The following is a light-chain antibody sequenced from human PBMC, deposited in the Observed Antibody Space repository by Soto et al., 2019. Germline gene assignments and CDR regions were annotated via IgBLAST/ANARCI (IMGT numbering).Light chain of an antibody. CDR3: QQHSDWPLI. CDR1: QSISNN. V-gene: IGKV3-15*01. CDR2: GAS. J-gene: IGKJ4*01. Sequence: EIVLTQSPATLSVSPGDRATLSCRASQSISNNLAWYQQKPGQAPRLLIYGASIRAAGIPGRFSGTGSGTEFILTITSLQSEDFALYYCQQHSDWPLIFGGGTKVEI.